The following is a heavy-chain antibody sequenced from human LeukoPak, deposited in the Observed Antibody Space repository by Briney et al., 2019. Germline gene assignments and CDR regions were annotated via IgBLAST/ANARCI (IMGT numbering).Heavy chain of an antibody. D-gene: IGHD1-1*01. CDR1: GFTFSSYA. CDR2: ISYDGSNK. J-gene: IGHJ3*02. CDR3: ARAQLTTDAFDI. V-gene: IGHV3-30-3*01. Sequence: GGSLRLSCAASGFTFSSYAMHWVRQAPGKGLEWVAVISYDGSNKYYADSVKGRFTISRDNSKNTLYLQMNSLRAEDTAVYYCARAQLTTDAFDIWGQGTMVAVSS.